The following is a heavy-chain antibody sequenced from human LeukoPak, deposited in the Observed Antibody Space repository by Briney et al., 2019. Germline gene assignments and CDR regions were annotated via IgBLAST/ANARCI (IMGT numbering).Heavy chain of an antibody. D-gene: IGHD2-2*01. J-gene: IGHJ4*02. CDR1: GYTFTSYY. Sequence: ASVKVSCKASGYTFTSYYMHWVRQAPGQGLEWMGWISAYNGNTNYAQKFQDRVTMTTDTSTSTTYMELRSLRSDDTAVYYCATEGIVPALDYWGQGTLVTVSS. CDR2: ISAYNGNT. V-gene: IGHV1-18*04. CDR3: ATEGIVPALDY.